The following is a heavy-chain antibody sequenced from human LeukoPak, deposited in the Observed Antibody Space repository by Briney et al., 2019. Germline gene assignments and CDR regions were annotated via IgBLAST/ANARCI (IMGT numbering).Heavy chain of an antibody. Sequence: GGSLRLSCATSEFTFNNYNMNWVRQAPGRALEWVSSITSSGTYIFYADSVKGRFTISRDNAKNSLYLQMNSLRAEDTAIYYCAELGITMIGGVWGKGTTVTISS. D-gene: IGHD3-10*02. CDR3: AELGITMIGGV. V-gene: IGHV3-21*01. CDR1: EFTFNNYN. CDR2: ITSSGTYI. J-gene: IGHJ6*04.